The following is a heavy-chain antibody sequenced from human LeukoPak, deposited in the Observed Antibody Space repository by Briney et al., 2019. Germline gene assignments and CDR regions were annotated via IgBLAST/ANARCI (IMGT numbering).Heavy chain of an antibody. V-gene: IGHV4-61*02. CDR2: IYTSGST. CDR3: ASETYYYGSGSRYKGV. CDR1: GGSISSGSYY. Sequence: NPSQTLSLTCTVSGGSISSGSYYWSWIRQPAGKGLEWIGRIYTSGSTNYNPSLKSRVTISVDTSKNQFSLKLSSVTAADTAVYYCASETYYYGSGSRYKGVWGKGTTVTVSS. D-gene: IGHD3-10*01. J-gene: IGHJ6*03.